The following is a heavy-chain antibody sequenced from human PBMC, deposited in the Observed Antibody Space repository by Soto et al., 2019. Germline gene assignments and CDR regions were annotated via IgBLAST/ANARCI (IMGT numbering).Heavy chain of an antibody. CDR2: ISGSGGST. CDR3: ANPRFSPYYDFWSGRTHLFVPPPEL. CDR1: GFTFSSYA. Sequence: PVGSLRLSCAASGFTFSSYAMSWVRQAPGKGLEWVSAISGSGGSTYYADSVKGRFTISRDNSKNTLYLQMNSLRAEDTAVYYCANPRFSPYYDFWSGRTHLFVPPPELWGQGTLVTVSS. V-gene: IGHV3-23*01. J-gene: IGHJ4*02. D-gene: IGHD3-3*01.